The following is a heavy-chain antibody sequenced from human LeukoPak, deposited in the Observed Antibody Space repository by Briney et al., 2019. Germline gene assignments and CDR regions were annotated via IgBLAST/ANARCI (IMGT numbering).Heavy chain of an antibody. CDR3: AAAAAGTEY. CDR1: GGSISSYY. CDR2: IYYSGST. V-gene: IGHV4-59*08. J-gene: IGHJ4*02. Sequence: SETLSLTCTVAGGSISSYYWSWIRQHPAKGLEGIGYIYYSGSTNYNPSLESRVTISVDTSKNQFSLKLSSVTAAETAVYYCAAAAAGTEYWGQGTLVTVSS. D-gene: IGHD6-13*01.